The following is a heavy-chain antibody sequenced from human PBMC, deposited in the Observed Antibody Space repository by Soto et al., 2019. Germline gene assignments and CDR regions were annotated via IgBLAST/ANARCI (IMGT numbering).Heavy chain of an antibody. CDR3: AQGRRYFDGRYGMDV. D-gene: IGHD3-9*01. CDR2: IIPIFGTA. CDR1: GGTFSSYA. V-gene: IGHV1-69*01. J-gene: IGHJ6*02. Sequence: QVQLVQSGAEVKKPGSAVKVSCTASGGTFSSYAISWVRQAPGQGLEWMGGIIPIFGTANYSQKFQGRVTITADESTSTAYMELSSLRSEDTAVYDCAQGRRYFDGRYGMDVWGQGTTVTVAS.